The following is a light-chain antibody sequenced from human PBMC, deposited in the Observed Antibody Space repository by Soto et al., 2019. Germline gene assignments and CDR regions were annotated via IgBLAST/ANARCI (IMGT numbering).Light chain of an antibody. V-gene: IGKV1-13*02. CDR2: DAS. J-gene: IGKJ4*01. Sequence: AIQLTQSPSSLSASIGDRVTITCRARQGIGSALAWYQQAPGNPPTLLIFDASTWDNGVPSRFSGGGSGTDFTLTISSLQPEDFATYYCLLFNAYPLAFGGGTKVEIK. CDR1: QGIGSA. CDR3: LLFNAYPLA.